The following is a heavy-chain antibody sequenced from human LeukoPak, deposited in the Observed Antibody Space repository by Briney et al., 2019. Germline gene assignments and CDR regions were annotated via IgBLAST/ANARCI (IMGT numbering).Heavy chain of an antibody. J-gene: IGHJ4*02. Sequence: ASVKVSCKASGYTLTDYYMHWVRQAPGQGLEWMGGIIPIFNTTNYAHKFQGRVTITADRSTSTAYMELGSLKSEDTAVYYCARGDRDGYNLYYFDYWGQGTLVTVSS. CDR2: IIPIFNTT. D-gene: IGHD5-24*01. CDR3: ARGDRDGYNLYYFDY. CDR1: GYTLTDYY. V-gene: IGHV1-69*06.